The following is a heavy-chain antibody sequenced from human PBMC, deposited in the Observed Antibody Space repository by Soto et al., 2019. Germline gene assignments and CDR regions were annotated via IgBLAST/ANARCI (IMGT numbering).Heavy chain of an antibody. Sequence: QVQLVESGGGVVQPGRSLRLSCAASGFTFSSYGRHWVRQAPGKGLEWVAVISYDGSNTYYGDTVKGRFTISRDNSKNTLSLQMNSLRAEDTAVYYCAKDGNVYSSGWYAPSLDYWGQGTLVTVSS. V-gene: IGHV3-30*18. CDR1: GFTFSSYG. J-gene: IGHJ4*02. CDR3: AKDGNVYSSGWYAPSLDY. D-gene: IGHD6-19*01. CDR2: ISYDGSNT.